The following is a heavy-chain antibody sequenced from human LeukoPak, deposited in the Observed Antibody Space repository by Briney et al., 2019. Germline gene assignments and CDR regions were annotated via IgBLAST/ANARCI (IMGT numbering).Heavy chain of an antibody. CDR3: ARNPPITIFGVGTSYYFDY. CDR2: ISAYNGNT. Sequence: ASVKVSCKASGYTFTSYGISWVRQAPGQGLEWMGWISAYNGNTNYAQKLQGRVTMTTDTSTSTAYMELRSLRSDDTAVYYCARNPPITIFGVGTSYYFDYWGQGTLVTVSS. V-gene: IGHV1-18*01. D-gene: IGHD3-3*01. J-gene: IGHJ4*02. CDR1: GYTFTSYG.